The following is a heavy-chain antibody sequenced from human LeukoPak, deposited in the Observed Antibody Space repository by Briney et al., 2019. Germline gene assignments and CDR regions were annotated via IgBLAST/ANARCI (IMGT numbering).Heavy chain of an antibody. J-gene: IGHJ5*02. Sequence: GASVKVSCKASGYTFTGYYMHWVRQAPGQGLEWMGWINPNSGGTNYAQKFQGRVTMTRDTSISTAYMELSRLRSDDTAVYYCAVPVAGVGDWFDPWGQGTLVTVSS. CDR3: AVPVAGVGDWFDP. V-gene: IGHV1-2*02. CDR1: GYTFTGYY. D-gene: IGHD6-19*01. CDR2: INPNSGGT.